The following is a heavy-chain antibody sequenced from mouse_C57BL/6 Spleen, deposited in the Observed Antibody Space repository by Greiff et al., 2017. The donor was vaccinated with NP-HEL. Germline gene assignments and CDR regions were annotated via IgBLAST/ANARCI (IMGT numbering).Heavy chain of an antibody. V-gene: IGHV1-81*01. J-gene: IGHJ1*03. CDR3: ARKDYYGSSSSYWYFDV. D-gene: IGHD1-1*01. CDR1: GYTFTSYG. Sequence: QVQLQQSGAELARPGASVKLSCKASGYTFTSYGISWVKQRTGQGLEWIGEIYPRSGNTYYNEKFKGKATLTADKSSSTAYMELRSLTSADSAVYFCARKDYYGSSSSYWYFDVWGTGTTVTVSS. CDR2: IYPRSGNT.